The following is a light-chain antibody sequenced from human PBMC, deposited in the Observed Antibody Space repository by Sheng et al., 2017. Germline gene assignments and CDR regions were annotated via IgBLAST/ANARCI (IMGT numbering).Light chain of an antibody. J-gene: IGKJ4*01. CDR2: GAS. CDR3: QQYDKWPLN. CDR1: KSVGVD. V-gene: IGKV3-15*01. Sequence: ETVMTQSPATLSVSPGERAILSCRASKSVGVDLAWYQQKPGQPPRLLMYGASARATGIPARFIASGSGTEFTLTISSLQSEDFAVYYCQQYDKWPLNFGGGTKVEIK.